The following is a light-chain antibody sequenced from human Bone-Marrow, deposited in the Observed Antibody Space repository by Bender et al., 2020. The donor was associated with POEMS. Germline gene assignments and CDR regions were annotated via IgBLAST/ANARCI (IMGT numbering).Light chain of an antibody. Sequence: QSALTQPHSVSGSPGQSVTISCTGTSSDVGGYDYVSWHQLHPGKAPKLLIYDVKNRPSGVPDRFSGSKSGTSASLAISGLRSEDEADYYCAAWDDSLSGPVFGGGTKLTVL. CDR1: SSDVGGYDY. V-gene: IGLV2-11*01. CDR3: AAWDDSLSGPV. CDR2: DVK. J-gene: IGLJ3*02.